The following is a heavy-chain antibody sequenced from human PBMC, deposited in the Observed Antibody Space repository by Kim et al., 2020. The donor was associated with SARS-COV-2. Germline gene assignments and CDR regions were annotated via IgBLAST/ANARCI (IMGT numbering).Heavy chain of an antibody. J-gene: IGHJ4*02. D-gene: IGHD1-26*01. Sequence: YYSGSTNYNPSLKSRVTISVDTSKNQFSLRLSSVTAADTAVYYCARFRGGGGDYWGQGTLVTVSS. CDR2: YYSGST. CDR3: ARFRGGGGDY. V-gene: IGHV4-59*01.